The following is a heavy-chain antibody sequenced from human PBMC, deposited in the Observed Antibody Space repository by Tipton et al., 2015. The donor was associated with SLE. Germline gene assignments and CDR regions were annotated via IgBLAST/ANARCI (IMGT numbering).Heavy chain of an antibody. CDR2: ISGSGGST. Sequence: SLRLSCAASGFTFSSYAMSWVRQAPGKGLEWVSAISGSGGSTYHADSVKGRFTISRDNSKNTLYLLLNSLRAEDTAVYYCARGDYVGYYLDYWGQGTLVTVSS. CDR1: GFTFSSYA. V-gene: IGHV3-23*01. D-gene: IGHD3-10*02. CDR3: ARGDYVGYYLDY. J-gene: IGHJ4*02.